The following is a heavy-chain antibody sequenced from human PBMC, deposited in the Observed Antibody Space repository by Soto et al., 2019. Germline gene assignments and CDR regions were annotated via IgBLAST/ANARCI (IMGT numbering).Heavy chain of an antibody. V-gene: IGHV3-23*01. CDR3: ATTYYYDSSGYYYVAYGMDV. Sequence: GGSLRLSCAASGFTFSSYAMSWVRQAPGKGLEWVSAISGSGGSTYYADSVKGRFTISRDNSKNTLYLQMNSLRAEDTAVYYCATTYYYDSSGYYYVAYGMDVWGQGTTVTVSS. D-gene: IGHD3-22*01. CDR2: ISGSGGST. J-gene: IGHJ6*02. CDR1: GFTFSSYA.